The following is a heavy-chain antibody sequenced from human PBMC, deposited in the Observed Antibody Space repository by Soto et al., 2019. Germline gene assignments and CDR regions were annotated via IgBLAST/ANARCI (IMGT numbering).Heavy chain of an antibody. CDR3: ASLRQYEDSSGWYEYY. V-gene: IGHV4-39*01. Sequence: SETLSLTCTVSGGSISSSSYYWGWIRQPPGKGLEWIGSIYYSGSTYYNPSLKSRVTISVDTSKNQFSLKLSSVTAADTAVYYCASLRQYEDSSGWYEYYWGQGTLVTVSS. CDR1: GGSISSSSYY. J-gene: IGHJ4*02. CDR2: IYYSGST. D-gene: IGHD6-19*01.